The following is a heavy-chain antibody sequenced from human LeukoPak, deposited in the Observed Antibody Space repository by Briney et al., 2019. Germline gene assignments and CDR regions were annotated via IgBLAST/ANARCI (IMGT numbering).Heavy chain of an antibody. CDR1: GFTFSSYA. CDR3: ARVWDVGYSSSWYVFPDY. Sequence: GGSLRLSCAASGFTFSSYAMHWVRQAPGKGLEWVAVISYDGSNKYYADSVKGRFTIPRDNSKNTLYLQMNSLRAEDTAVYYCARVWDVGYSSSWYVFPDYWGQGTLVTVSS. D-gene: IGHD6-13*01. V-gene: IGHV3-30-3*01. CDR2: ISYDGSNK. J-gene: IGHJ4*02.